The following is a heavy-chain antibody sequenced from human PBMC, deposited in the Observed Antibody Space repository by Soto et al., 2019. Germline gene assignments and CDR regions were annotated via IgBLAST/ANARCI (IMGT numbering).Heavy chain of an antibody. CDR3: ATVPSTVTTIY. J-gene: IGHJ4*02. CDR1: GFTFGIYW. CDR2: IKEDGSEE. D-gene: IGHD4-17*01. V-gene: IGHV3-7*01. Sequence: GGSLRLSCAASGFTFGIYWMSWVRQAPGKGLEWVANIKEDGSEENYVDSVKGRFTISRDNAKNSLYLQMNSLRVEDTAVYYCATVPSTVTTIYWGQGTLVTGSS.